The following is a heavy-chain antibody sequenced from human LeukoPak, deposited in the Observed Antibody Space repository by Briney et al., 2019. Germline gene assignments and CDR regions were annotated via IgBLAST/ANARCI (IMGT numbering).Heavy chain of an antibody. D-gene: IGHD6-13*01. J-gene: IGHJ4*02. V-gene: IGHV5-51*01. CDR3: ARLEPSSSWYYFDY. CDR2: IYPGDSDT. CDR1: GYSFTSYW. Sequence: GQSLKISCKSSGYSFTSYWIGWVRQMPGKGLEWIGIIYPGDSDTRHSPSFQGQVTISADKSISTAYLQWSSLKASDTAMYYCARLEPSSSWYYFDYWGQGTLVTVSS.